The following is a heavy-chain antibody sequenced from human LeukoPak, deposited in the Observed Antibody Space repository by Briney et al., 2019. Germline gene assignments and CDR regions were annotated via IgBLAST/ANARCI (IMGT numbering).Heavy chain of an antibody. J-gene: IGHJ4*02. CDR2: IYTSGST. D-gene: IGHD4-23*01. Sequence: PSETLSLTCAVSGYSISSGYYWGWIRQPPGKGLEWIGRIYTSGSTNYNPSLKSRVTMSVDTSKDQFSLKLSSVTAADTAVYYCAREVYYGGNLYYFDYWGQGTRVTVSS. CDR1: GYSISSGYY. V-gene: IGHV4-38-2*02. CDR3: AREVYYGGNLYYFDY.